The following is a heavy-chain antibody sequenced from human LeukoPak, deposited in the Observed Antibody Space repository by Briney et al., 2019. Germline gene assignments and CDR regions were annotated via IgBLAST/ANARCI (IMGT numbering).Heavy chain of an antibody. V-gene: IGHV4-59*01. J-gene: IGHJ4*02. CDR2: IYYTGSA. CDR3: ASRKLANDY. D-gene: IGHD1-1*01. Sequence: AETLSLSCAISGGSFSNYWLSWIRQSPGKGLEWVGYIYYTGSATYNPSLMSRGTMSTGTSKNPFSLKRSSVTAADTAVYYCASRKLANDYWGQGTLVTVSS. CDR1: GGSFSNYW.